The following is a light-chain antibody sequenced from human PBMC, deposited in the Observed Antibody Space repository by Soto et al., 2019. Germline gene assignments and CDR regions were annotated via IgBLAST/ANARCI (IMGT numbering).Light chain of an antibody. J-gene: IGLJ1*01. V-gene: IGLV2-11*01. CDR2: DVS. Sequence: QSALTQPRSVSGSPGQSVTISCTGPTIDVDSSNYVSWYQQHPGKAPKLMIYDVSERPSGVPDRFSGSKSGSTASLTISGLQAEDEADYYCCSYATTFYVFGSGTKFTVL. CDR3: CSYATTFYV. CDR1: TIDVDSSNY.